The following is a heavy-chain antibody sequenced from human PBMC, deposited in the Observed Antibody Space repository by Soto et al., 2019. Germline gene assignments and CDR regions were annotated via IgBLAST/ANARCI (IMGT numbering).Heavy chain of an antibody. CDR2: IDHSGTT. CDR3: ARGKFYAFDI. J-gene: IGHJ3*02. V-gene: IGHV4-4*02. Sequence: SETLSLTCAVSGVSISIPNWWAWVRQAPGKGLKWIGEIDHSGTTNYNPSLNSQDTISLDRSKNQFSLRLTSVAAADTAVYFCARGKFYAFDIWGQGTMVTVSS. CDR1: GVSISIPNW.